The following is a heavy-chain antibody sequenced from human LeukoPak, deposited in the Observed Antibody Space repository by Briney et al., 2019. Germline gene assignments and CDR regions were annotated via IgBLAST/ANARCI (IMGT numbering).Heavy chain of an antibody. CDR1: GYTFTSYG. Sequence: ASVKVSCKASGYTFTSYGISWVRQAPGQGPEWMGWISAYNGNTNYAQKLQGRVTMTTDTSTSTAYMELRSLRSDDTAVYYCARSDSSGYLTFFDYWGQGTLVTVSS. J-gene: IGHJ4*02. V-gene: IGHV1-18*01. D-gene: IGHD3-22*01. CDR2: ISAYNGNT. CDR3: ARSDSSGYLTFFDY.